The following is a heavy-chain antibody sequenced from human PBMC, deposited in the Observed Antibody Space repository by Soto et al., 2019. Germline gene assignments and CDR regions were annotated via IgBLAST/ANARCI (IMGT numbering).Heavy chain of an antibody. J-gene: IGHJ4*02. D-gene: IGHD1-7*01. CDR3: ASDRGWNCDY. CDR2: ISSDGSNK. Sequence: QVQLVESGGGVVQPGRSLRLSCAASGFTFSNYGMHWVRQAPGKGLEWVALISSDGSNKYYPDSVKGRFTFSRDNSKNTLYLQVTSLRTEDTGVYYCASDRGWNCDYWGQGTLVTVSS. CDR1: GFTFSNYG. V-gene: IGHV3-30*03.